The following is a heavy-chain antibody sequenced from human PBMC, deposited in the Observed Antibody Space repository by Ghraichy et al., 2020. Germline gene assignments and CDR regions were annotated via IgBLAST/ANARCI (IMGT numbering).Heavy chain of an antibody. CDR3: ARDPSYGAVDC. D-gene: IGHD4-17*01. V-gene: IGHV3-7*03. J-gene: IGHJ4*02. CDR1: GFTFSSFW. Sequence: GGSLRLSCAASGFTFSSFWMSWVRQTPGRGLEWVAAMNQDGSVKSYVDSVKGRFTISRDNAKNSLYLQMNSLRDEDTAVDYCARDPSYGAVDCWGQGTLVTVSS. CDR2: MNQDGSVK.